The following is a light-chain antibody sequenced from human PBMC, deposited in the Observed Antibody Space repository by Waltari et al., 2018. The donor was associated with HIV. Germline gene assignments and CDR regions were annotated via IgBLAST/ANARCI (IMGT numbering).Light chain of an antibody. J-gene: IGKJ1*01. CDR1: QSLFYSSKNENF. Sequence: IVMTQSPHSLALSLGERATINCKSSQSLFYSSKNENFLAWYQQKPGQTPQLLIYSASTRGSGVPDRFSGSGSRTDFTLTINSLQSGDVAVYFCQQYYTTPPTFGQGTRVEIK. V-gene: IGKV4-1*01. CDR3: QQYYTTPPT. CDR2: SAS.